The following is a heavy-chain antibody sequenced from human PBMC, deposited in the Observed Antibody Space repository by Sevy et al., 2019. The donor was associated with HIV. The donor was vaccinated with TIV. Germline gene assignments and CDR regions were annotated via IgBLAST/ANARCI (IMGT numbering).Heavy chain of an antibody. V-gene: IGHV3-7*03. Sequence: GGSLRLSCDASGFTFDMYWMQWVRQAPGTGLEWVANIRQDGNEIYYAASVRGRFTISRDNAKGSLYLQMNNLRVEDTATYYCARRYFDLWGQRTLVTVSS. CDR2: IRQDGNEI. CDR1: GFTFDMYW. J-gene: IGHJ4*02. CDR3: ARRYFDL.